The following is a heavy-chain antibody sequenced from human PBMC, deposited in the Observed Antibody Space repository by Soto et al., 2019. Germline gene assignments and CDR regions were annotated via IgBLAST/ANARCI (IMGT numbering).Heavy chain of an antibody. CDR2: IYYSGTN. D-gene: IGHD1-7*01. CDR3: ARQARGTTWSDFDY. Sequence: SETLSLTCAVSGGSISNSDYYWGWIRQSPGKGLEWIGSIYYSGTNFYDPSLRSRLSMSVDTSKNQFSLRLNSVTAADTAVYYCARQARGTTWSDFDYWSQGTLVTVSS. V-gene: IGHV4-39*01. J-gene: IGHJ4*02. CDR1: GGSISNSDYY.